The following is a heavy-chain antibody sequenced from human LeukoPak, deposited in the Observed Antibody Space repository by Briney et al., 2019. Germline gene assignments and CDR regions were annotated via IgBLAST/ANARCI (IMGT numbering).Heavy chain of an antibody. V-gene: IGHV4-59*08. D-gene: IGHD3-3*01. Sequence: SETLSLTRTGSGVSISSYYWSWIRQPPGKGLEWIGYIYYSGSTNYNPSLKSRVTISVDTSKNQFSLELSSVTAGGTAVYYWGRHGGVGGYYFDYWGQGTLVGVSS. CDR3: GRHGGVGGYYFDY. J-gene: IGHJ4*02. CDR1: GVSISSYY. CDR2: IYYSGST.